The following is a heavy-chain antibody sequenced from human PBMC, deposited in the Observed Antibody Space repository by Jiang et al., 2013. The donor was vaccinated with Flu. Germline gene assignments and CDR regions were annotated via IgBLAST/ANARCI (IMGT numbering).Heavy chain of an antibody. D-gene: IGHD2-2*01. J-gene: IGHJ6*02. V-gene: IGHV4-4*02. CDR2: IYHGGST. CDR3: ARMPYSYYAMDV. Sequence: GPGLVKPSGTLSLTCAVSGGSISSDNWWSWVRQPPGKGLELIGEIYHGGSTNYNPSLESRVTISVDKSKNQFSLKLSSVTAADTAVYYCARMPYSYYAMDVWGQGTTVTVSS. CDR1: GGSISSDNW.